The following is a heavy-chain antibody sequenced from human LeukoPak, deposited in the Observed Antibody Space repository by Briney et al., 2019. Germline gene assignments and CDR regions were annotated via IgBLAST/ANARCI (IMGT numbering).Heavy chain of an antibody. CDR1: GFTFSIYG. CDR2: IRYDGTNK. D-gene: IGHD2-21*02. Sequence: PGGSLRLSCAASGFTFSIYGMHWVRQAPGKGLEWVAFIRYDGTNKYYADSVKGQFTISRDNSKNTLFLQMNSLRPEDTAVYYCAKDSTNYADCARPDVWGQGTLVTVSS. J-gene: IGHJ4*02. V-gene: IGHV3-30*02. CDR3: AKDSTNYADCARPDV.